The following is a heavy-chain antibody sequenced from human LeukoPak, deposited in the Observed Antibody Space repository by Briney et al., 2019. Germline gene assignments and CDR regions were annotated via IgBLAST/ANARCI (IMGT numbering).Heavy chain of an antibody. CDR1: GFTFSSYA. Sequence: GRSLRLSCAASGFTFSSYAMHWVRQAPGKGLEWVAVISYDGSNKYYADFVKGRFTISRDNSKNTLYLQMNSLRAEDTAVYYCARVHSLLLWFGELLAWGQGTLVTVSS. CDR3: ARVHSLLLWFGELLA. D-gene: IGHD3-10*01. J-gene: IGHJ5*02. V-gene: IGHV3-30*04. CDR2: ISYDGSNK.